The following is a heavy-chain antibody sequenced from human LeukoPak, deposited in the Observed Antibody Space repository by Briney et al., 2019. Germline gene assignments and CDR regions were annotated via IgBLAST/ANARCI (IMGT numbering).Heavy chain of an antibody. CDR2: IYTSGST. Sequence: PSQTLSLTCAVSGGTISSGSYYWTWIRQPAGKGLEWIGHIYTSGSTNYNPSLKSRVTISVDTSKNQFSLKLSSVTAADTAVYYCARERAYSSSWYPGYYYYYYMDVWGKGTTVTISS. CDR1: GGTISSGSYY. V-gene: IGHV4-61*09. CDR3: ARERAYSSSWYPGYYYYYYMDV. J-gene: IGHJ6*03. D-gene: IGHD6-13*01.